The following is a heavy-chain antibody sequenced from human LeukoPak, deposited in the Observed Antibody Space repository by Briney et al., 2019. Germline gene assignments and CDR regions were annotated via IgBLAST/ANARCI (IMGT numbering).Heavy chain of an antibody. J-gene: IGHJ4*02. V-gene: IGHV4-34*01. CDR2: INHSGST. Sequence: SETLSLTCAVYGGSFSGYYWSWIRQPPGKGLEWIGEINHSGSTNYNPSLKSRVTISVDTSKNQFSLKLSSVTAADTAVYYCARRTRIQLWLPAGFDYWGQGTLVTVSS. CDR3: ARRTRIQLWLPAGFDY. CDR1: GGSFSGYY. D-gene: IGHD5-18*01.